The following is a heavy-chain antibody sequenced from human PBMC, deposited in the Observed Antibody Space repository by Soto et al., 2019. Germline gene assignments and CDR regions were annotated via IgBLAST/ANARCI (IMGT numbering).Heavy chain of an antibody. CDR1: GNTFASHG. V-gene: IGHV1-18*01. CDR3: ARDLFGYSSSPLAPGY. CDR2: ISGFNGQT. Sequence: ASVKVSCKASGNTFASHGFSWVRQAPGQGLEWMGWISGFNGQTNYALKFQGRVTLTTDTSTSTAYMELRSLRSDDTAVYYCARDLFGYSSSPLAPGYWGQGTLVTVSS. J-gene: IGHJ4*02. D-gene: IGHD6-6*01.